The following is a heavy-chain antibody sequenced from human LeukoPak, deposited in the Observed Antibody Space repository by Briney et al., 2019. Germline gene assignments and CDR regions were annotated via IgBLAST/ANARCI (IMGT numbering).Heavy chain of an antibody. CDR1: GGSISSSSYY. CDR3: ARDFSAWGEGWFDP. Sequence: SETLSLTCTVSGGSISSSSYYWGWIRQPPGKGLEWIGSIYYSGSTYYNPSLKSRVTISVDTSKNQFSLRLTSVTAADTAVYYCARDFSAWGEGWFDPWGQGTLVTVSS. D-gene: IGHD3-16*01. J-gene: IGHJ5*02. CDR2: IYYSGST. V-gene: IGHV4-39*07.